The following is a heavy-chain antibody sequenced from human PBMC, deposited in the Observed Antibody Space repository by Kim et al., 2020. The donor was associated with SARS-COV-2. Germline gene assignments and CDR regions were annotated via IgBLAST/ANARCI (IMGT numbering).Heavy chain of an antibody. V-gene: IGHV1-24*01. J-gene: IGHJ6*02. CDR2: ET. D-gene: IGHD3-16*01. CDR3: AISYDYGCMDV. Sequence: ETIYAQKFQGSVTMTEDTSTDTAYMELSSLRSEDTAVYYCAISYDYGCMDVWGLGTTVTVSS.